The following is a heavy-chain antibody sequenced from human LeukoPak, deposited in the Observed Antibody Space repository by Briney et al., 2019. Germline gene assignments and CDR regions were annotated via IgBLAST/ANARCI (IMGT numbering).Heavy chain of an antibody. V-gene: IGHV3-23*01. CDR1: GFTFSSYG. CDR3: AKDRGLVVAATFDY. CDR2: ISGSGGST. D-gene: IGHD2-15*01. Sequence: PGGSLRLSCAASGFTFSSYGMSWVRQAPGKGLEWVSAISGSGGSTYYADSVKRRFTISRDNSKNTLYLQMNSLRAEDTDVYYCAKDRGLVVAATFDYWGQGTLVTVSS. J-gene: IGHJ4*02.